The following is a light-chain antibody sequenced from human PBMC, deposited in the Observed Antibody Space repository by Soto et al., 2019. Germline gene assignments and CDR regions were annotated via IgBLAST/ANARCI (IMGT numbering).Light chain of an antibody. J-gene: IGKJ2*01. Sequence: DIQLTHSPSTLSASVGDRVTITCRASPSINSWLAWYQQKAGKAPKLLIYQASSLQSAITSRFGGNGSGAEITRNISSLQPDDFASYYCQQYNSYYTFGQGTKLVI. V-gene: IGKV1-5*03. CDR3: QQYNSYYT. CDR2: QAS. CDR1: PSINSW.